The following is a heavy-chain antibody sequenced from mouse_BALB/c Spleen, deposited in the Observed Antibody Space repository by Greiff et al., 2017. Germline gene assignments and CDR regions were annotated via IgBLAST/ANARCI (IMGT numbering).Heavy chain of an antibody. CDR3: ARYLYYYGSSYLDY. V-gene: IGHV5-17*02. J-gene: IGHJ2*01. CDR2: ISSGSSTI. CDR1: GFTFSSFG. Sequence: EVKLVESGGGLVQPGGSRKLSCAASGFTFSSFGMHWVRQAPEKGLEWVAYISSGSSTIYYADTVKGRFTISRDNPKNTLFLQMTSLRSEDTAMYYCARYLYYYGSSYLDYWGQGTTLTVSS. D-gene: IGHD1-1*01.